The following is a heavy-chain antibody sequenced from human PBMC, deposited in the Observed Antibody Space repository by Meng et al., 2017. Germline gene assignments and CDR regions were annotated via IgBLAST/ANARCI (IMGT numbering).Heavy chain of an antibody. J-gene: IGHJ3*02. D-gene: IGHD3-10*01. CDR1: GYTFTRYY. CDR3: ARCEVGHDVFDI. CDR2: INPSGGST. Sequence: ASVNVSCMASGYTFTRYYMHWVRQAPGQGLEWMGIINPSGGSTSYAQKFQGRVTMNRDTSTSTVYMELSSLRPEDTAVYYCARCEVGHDVFDIWGHGTMVTVSS. V-gene: IGHV1-46*01.